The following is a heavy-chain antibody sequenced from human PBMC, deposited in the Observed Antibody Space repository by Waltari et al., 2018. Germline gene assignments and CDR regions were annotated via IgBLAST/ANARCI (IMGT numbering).Heavy chain of an antibody. J-gene: IGHJ6*02. D-gene: IGHD2-15*01. Sequence: QVQLQESGPGLVKPSQILSLACTVSVDFIGGGDYYWSWIRQHPGKGLEWIGYIYYSGSAYYSPSLKSRVSISVDMSKNQFSLKLSSVTAADTAVYYCARSTVVEPGRLDVWGQGTTVTVSS. CDR3: ARSTVVEPGRLDV. CDR2: IYYSGSA. V-gene: IGHV4-31*03. CDR1: VDFIGGGDYY.